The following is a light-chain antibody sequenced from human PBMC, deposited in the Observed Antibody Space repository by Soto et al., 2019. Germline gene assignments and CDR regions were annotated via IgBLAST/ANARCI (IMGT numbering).Light chain of an antibody. J-gene: IGKJ2*01. CDR3: QQYVSPPPYT. CDR1: QIVSSNY. CDR2: GAS. V-gene: IGKV3-20*01. Sequence: EIVFTQSPGTLSESPGERATLSCRASQIVSSNYLAWYQQKPGQAPRLLIYGASSRATGIPDRFSGSGSGTDFTLSISRLEPDDFAVYYCQQYVSPPPYTFGQGTKVDIK.